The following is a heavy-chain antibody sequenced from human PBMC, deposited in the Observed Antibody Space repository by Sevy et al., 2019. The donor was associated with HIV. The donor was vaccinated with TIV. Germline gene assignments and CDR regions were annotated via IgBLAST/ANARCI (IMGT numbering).Heavy chain of an antibody. V-gene: IGHV4-59*01. CDR3: ARDNDFWSGSYYYYYGMDV. D-gene: IGHD3-3*01. CDR2: IYYSGST. J-gene: IGHJ6*02. CDR1: GGSISSYY. Sequence: SETLSLTCTVSGGSISSYYWSWIRQPPGKGLEWIGYIYYSGSTNYNPSRKSRVTISVDTSKNQFSLKLSSVTAADTAVYYCARDNDFWSGSYYYYYGMDVWGQGTTVTVSS.